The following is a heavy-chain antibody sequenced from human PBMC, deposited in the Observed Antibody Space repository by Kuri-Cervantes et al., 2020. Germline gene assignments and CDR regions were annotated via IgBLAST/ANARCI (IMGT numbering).Heavy chain of an antibody. Sequence: SVKVSCKASGYTFTGYYMHWVRQAPGQGLEWMGGIIPIFGTANYAQKFQGRVTITTDESTSTAYMELSSLRSEDTAVYYCARWGYSSGWRHFDYWGQGTLVTVSS. D-gene: IGHD6-19*01. V-gene: IGHV1-69*05. J-gene: IGHJ4*02. CDR1: GYTFTGYY. CDR3: ARWGYSSGWRHFDY. CDR2: IIPIFGTA.